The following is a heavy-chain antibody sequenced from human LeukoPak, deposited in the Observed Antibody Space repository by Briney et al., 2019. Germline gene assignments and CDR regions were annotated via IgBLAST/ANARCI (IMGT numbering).Heavy chain of an antibody. Sequence: PGGSLRLSCAASGFTFSSYWMSWVRQAPGKGLEWVAYIKQDGSEKYYVDSVKGRFTISRDNAKNSLYLQMNSLRAEDTALYYCAKDRAYSSSHFDYWGQGTLVTVSS. CDR3: AKDRAYSSSHFDY. V-gene: IGHV3-7*03. CDR2: IKQDGSEK. CDR1: GFTFSSYW. D-gene: IGHD6-13*01. J-gene: IGHJ4*02.